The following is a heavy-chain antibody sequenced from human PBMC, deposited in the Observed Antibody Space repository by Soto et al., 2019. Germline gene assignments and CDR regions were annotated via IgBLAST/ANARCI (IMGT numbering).Heavy chain of an antibody. D-gene: IGHD1-7*01. CDR1: GYTFTGYY. V-gene: IGHV1-2*04. Sequence: ASVKVSCKASGYTFTGYYMHWVRQAPGQGLEWMGWINPNSGGTNYAQKFQGWVTMTRDTSISTAYMEPSRLRSDDTAVYYCARGGGDWNYGSSAFDIWGQGTMVTVS. CDR2: INPNSGGT. J-gene: IGHJ3*02. CDR3: ARGGGDWNYGSSAFDI.